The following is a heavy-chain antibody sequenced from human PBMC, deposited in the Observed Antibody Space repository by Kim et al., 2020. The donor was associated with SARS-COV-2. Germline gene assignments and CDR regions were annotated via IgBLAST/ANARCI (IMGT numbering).Heavy chain of an antibody. D-gene: IGHD3-3*01. Sequence: GGSLRLSCAASGFTFSSYSMNWVRQAPGNGLEWVSSISSSSGSIYYADSVKGRFTISRDNAKNSLYLQMNSLRAEDTAVYYCARDGGLTIFGLVTADYGMDVWGQGTTVTVSS. CDR2: ISSSSGSI. CDR1: GFTFSSYS. CDR3: ARDGGLTIFGLVTADYGMDV. J-gene: IGHJ6*02. V-gene: IGHV3-21*01.